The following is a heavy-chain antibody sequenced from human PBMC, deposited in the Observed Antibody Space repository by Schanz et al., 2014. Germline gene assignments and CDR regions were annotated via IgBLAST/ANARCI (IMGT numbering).Heavy chain of an antibody. CDR3: AKVDRTRYYAMDV. CDR1: GYSFTSYD. V-gene: IGHV1-46*01. D-gene: IGHD3-9*01. Sequence: QGQLVQSGAEVKKPGASVRVSCKASGYSFTSYDINWVRQATGQGLEWMGIINPSGGSTSYAQKFQGRVTMTAVKSTSTVYMEVSGLRSEDTAVYYCAKVDRTRYYAMDVWGQGTTVTVSS. CDR2: INPSGGST. J-gene: IGHJ6*02.